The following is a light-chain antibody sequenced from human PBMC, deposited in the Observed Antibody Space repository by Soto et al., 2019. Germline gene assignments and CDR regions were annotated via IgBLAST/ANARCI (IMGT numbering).Light chain of an antibody. CDR3: QQRSNWPPRYT. CDR1: QSVSRY. CDR2: DAS. J-gene: IGKJ2*01. Sequence: EIVLTQSPATLSLSPGERATLSCRASQSVSRYLAWYQQKPGQAPRLLIYDASNRATGIPARFSGSGSGTDFTLTISSREPEDFAVYYCQQRSNWPPRYTFGQGTKLEIK. V-gene: IGKV3-11*01.